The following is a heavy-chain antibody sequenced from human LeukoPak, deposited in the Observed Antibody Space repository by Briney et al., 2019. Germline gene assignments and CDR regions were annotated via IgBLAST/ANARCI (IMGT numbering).Heavy chain of an antibody. D-gene: IGHD3-3*01. Sequence: PSETLSLTCTVSGVSISSSSYYWGWLRQPPGKGLEWIGSIYYSGSTYYNPSLKSRVTISVDTSKNQFSLKLSSVTAAETAVYYCARVAPSGYYYARGYYYYYMDVWGKGTTVTVSS. J-gene: IGHJ6*03. CDR1: GVSISSSSYY. CDR3: ARVAPSGYYYARGYYYYYMDV. CDR2: IYYSGST. V-gene: IGHV4-39*07.